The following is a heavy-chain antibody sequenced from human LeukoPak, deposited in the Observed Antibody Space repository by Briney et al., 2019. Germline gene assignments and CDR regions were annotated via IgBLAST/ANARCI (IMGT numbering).Heavy chain of an antibody. CDR2: INHSGST. CDR1: GGSFSGYY. D-gene: IGHD6-13*01. J-gene: IGHJ4*02. CDR3: ARGHLSLTGYSSSWYRAYYFDY. V-gene: IGHV4-34*01. Sequence: SETLSLTCAVYGGSFSGYYWSWIRQPPGKGLEWIGEINHSGSTNYNPSLKSRVTISVDTSKNQFSLKLSSVTAADTAVYYCARGHLSLTGYSSSWYRAYYFDYWGQGTLVTVSS.